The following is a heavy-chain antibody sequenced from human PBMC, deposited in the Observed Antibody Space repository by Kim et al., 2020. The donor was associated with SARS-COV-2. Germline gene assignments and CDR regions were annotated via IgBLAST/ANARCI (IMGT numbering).Heavy chain of an antibody. CDR1: GYTFTDYY. CDR2: MHPNSGAT. V-gene: IGHV1-2*02. Sequence: ASVKVFCRASGYTFTDYYMHWVRQAPGQGLEWMGWMHPNSGATRYPQKFQGRVTMTRDTSIGTAYMELNRLTSDDTALYYCARALNAAATFDSWGQGTLVTVSS. CDR3: ARALNAAATFDS. D-gene: IGHD6-13*01. J-gene: IGHJ4*02.